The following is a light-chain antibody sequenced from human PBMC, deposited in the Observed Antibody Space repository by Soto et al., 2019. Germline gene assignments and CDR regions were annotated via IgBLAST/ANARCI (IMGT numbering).Light chain of an antibody. CDR3: QQYGGSPRIP. J-gene: IGKJ5*01. Sequence: VLKQSAGTLSLHQGERTTLSCRASERLSSVYLAWYQQRPGQPPRLLIYGASNRATGIPDRFSGSGSGTDFTLIINRLEPEDVAIYYCQQYGGSPRIPFGQRTLPAIK. CDR1: ERLSSVY. V-gene: IGKV3-20*01. CDR2: GAS.